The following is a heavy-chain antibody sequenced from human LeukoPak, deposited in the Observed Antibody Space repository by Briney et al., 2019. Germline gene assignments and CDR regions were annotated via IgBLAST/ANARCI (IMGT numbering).Heavy chain of an antibody. Sequence: SVKVSCKASGGTSSSYAISWVRQAPGQGLEWMGRIIPIFGTANYAQKFQGRVTITTDESTSTAYMELSSLRSEDTAVYYCASSNYYGSGSYYTIDYWGQGTLVTVSS. D-gene: IGHD3-10*01. V-gene: IGHV1-69*05. J-gene: IGHJ4*02. CDR3: ASSNYYGSGSYYTIDY. CDR2: IIPIFGTA. CDR1: GGTSSSYA.